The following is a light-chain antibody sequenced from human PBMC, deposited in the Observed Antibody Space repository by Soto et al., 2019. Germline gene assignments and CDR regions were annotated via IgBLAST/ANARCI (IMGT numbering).Light chain of an antibody. CDR1: QSVSSY. J-gene: IGKJ1*01. Sequence: EIVMTQSPDTLSVSPWERATLSCRASQSVSSYLAWYQQKPGQAPRLLIYDASNRATGIPARFSGSGSGTDFTLTISSLEPEDFAVYYCQQRSNWPPLTFGQGTKVDIK. CDR3: QQRSNWPPLT. V-gene: IGKV3-11*01. CDR2: DAS.